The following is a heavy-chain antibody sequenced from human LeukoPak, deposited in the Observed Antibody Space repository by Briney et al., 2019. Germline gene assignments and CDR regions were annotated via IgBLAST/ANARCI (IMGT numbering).Heavy chain of an antibody. V-gene: IGHV3-48*02. J-gene: IGHJ4*02. D-gene: IGHD3-3*01. CDR3: ARGSDFWSTHLDF. CDR2: ISSSASLI. Sequence: GGSLRLSCAASGFTFSTYSMNWVRLAPGKGLEWISYISSSASLIFYEDSVKGRFTISRDNAKNSLYLQMSSLRDEDTAVYFCARGSDFWSTHLDFWGQGTLVTVSS. CDR1: GFTFSTYS.